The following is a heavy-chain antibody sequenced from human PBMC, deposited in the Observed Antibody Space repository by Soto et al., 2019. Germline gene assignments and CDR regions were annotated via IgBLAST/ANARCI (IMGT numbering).Heavy chain of an antibody. Sequence: GGSLSLSCAISGFSVSSNYLSWVRQAPGKGLEWVSTISGSGGSTYYADSVKGRFTISRDNSKNTLYLQMNSLRAEDTAVYYCAKEGSFGVPDYWGQGTLVTVSS. V-gene: IGHV3-23*01. D-gene: IGHD3-3*01. CDR3: AKEGSFGVPDY. CDR1: GFSVSSNY. CDR2: ISGSGGST. J-gene: IGHJ4*02.